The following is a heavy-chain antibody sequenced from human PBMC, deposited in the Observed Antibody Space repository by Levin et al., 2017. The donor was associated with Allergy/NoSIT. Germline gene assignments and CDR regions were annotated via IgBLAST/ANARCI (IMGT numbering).Heavy chain of an antibody. CDR2: ISYDGSNK. V-gene: IGHV3-30*18. CDR1: GFTFSSYG. CDR3: AKDDRILQYYDSQFDY. J-gene: IGHJ4*02. D-gene: IGHD3-22*01. Sequence: PGGSLRLSCAASGFTFSSYGMHWVRQAPGKGLEWVAVISYDGSNKYYADSVKGRFTISRDNSKNTLYLQMNSLRAEDTAVYYCAKDDRILQYYDSQFDYWGQGTLVTVSS.